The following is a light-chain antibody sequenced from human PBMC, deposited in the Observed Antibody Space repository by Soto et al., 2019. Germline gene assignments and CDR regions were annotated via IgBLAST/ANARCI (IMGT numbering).Light chain of an antibody. Sequence: ILMTQSPATLSVSPGERATLSCRASQSVSNNLAWYQQKPGQAPRLLIYDASTRATGIPARFSGSGSETEFTLTISALQSEDFAVYYCQQYNNWPPWTVGQGTKVEIK. V-gene: IGKV3-15*01. CDR3: QQYNNWPPWT. CDR2: DAS. J-gene: IGKJ1*01. CDR1: QSVSNN.